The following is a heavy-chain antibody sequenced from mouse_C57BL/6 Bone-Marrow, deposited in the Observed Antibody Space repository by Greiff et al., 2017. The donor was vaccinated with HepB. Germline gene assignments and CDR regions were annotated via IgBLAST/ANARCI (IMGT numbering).Heavy chain of an antibody. Sequence: EVKLMESGGGLVQPKGSLKLSCAASGFSFTTYAMNWVRQAPGKGLEWVARIRSKSNNYATYYADSVKDRFTISRDDSESMLYLQMNNLKTEDTAMYYCVRRTYYGSSYYYWYFDVWGTGTTVTVSS. V-gene: IGHV10-1*01. CDR1: GFSFTTYA. CDR3: VRRTYYGSSYYYWYFDV. D-gene: IGHD1-1*01. CDR2: IRSKSNNYAT. J-gene: IGHJ1*03.